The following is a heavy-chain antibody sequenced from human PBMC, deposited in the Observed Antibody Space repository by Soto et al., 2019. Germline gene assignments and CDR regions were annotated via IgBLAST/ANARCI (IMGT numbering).Heavy chain of an antibody. CDR3: ASGYPVGWSRRQGREDAFVF. D-gene: IGHD3-3*01. CDR2: IYSGGST. V-gene: IGHV3-66*01. CDR1: EFFVSSNY. Sequence: RLSSAASEFFVSSNYMNCFRQAPGKEIKWVSIIYSGGSTYYADSVKGRCTIARENSKNTLYLQMNSLRADDTAFYYCASGYPVGWSRRQGREDAFVFFGKGTMV. J-gene: IGHJ3*01.